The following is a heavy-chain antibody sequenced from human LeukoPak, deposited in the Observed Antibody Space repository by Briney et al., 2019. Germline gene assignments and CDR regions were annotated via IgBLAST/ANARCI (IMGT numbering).Heavy chain of an antibody. D-gene: IGHD1-26*01. CDR2: INPNSGDT. CDR1: GYTFTGYY. CDR3: ARVSRGWELPSAIYGY. Sequence: EASVKVSCKASGYTFTGYYMHWVRQAPGQGLEWMGWINPNSGDTNYAQKFQGRVTMTRDTSISTAYMELSRLRSDDTAVYYCARVSRGWELPSAIYGYWGQGTLVTVSS. J-gene: IGHJ4*02. V-gene: IGHV1-2*02.